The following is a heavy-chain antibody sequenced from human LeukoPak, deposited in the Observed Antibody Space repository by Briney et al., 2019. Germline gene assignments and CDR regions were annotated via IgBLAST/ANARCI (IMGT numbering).Heavy chain of an antibody. CDR1: GGSISSGGYS. CDR2: IYHSGST. V-gene: IGHV4-30-2*01. J-gene: IGHJ4*02. D-gene: IGHD3-22*01. Sequence: SQTLSLTCAVSGGSISSGGYSWSWIRQPPGKGLEWIGYIYHSGSTYYNPSLKSRVTISVDRSKNQFSLKLSSVTAADTAVYYCARVHYDSSGYQGFDYWGQGTLVTVSS. CDR3: ARVHYDSSGYQGFDY.